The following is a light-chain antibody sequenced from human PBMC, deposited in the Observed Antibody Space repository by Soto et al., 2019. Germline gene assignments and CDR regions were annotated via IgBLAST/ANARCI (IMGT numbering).Light chain of an antibody. V-gene: IGKV3-20*01. Sequence: EIVLTQSPATLSLSPGERSTLSCRASQSVTRNYLAWYQQKPGQAPRLLMYGASTRATGIADRFSGSGSGTDFTLTISRLEPEDFAVYYCQQYGSSPWTFAKGTKVDIK. CDR2: GAS. J-gene: IGKJ1*01. CDR1: QSVTRNY. CDR3: QQYGSSPWT.